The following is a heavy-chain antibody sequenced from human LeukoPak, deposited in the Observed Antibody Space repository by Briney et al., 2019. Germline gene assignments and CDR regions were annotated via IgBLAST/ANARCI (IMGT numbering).Heavy chain of an antibody. CDR3: ARVPTVTDFEY. Sequence: GASVKVSCKASGYTFTSCDINWLRQATGQGLEWMGWMNPNSGNTGYAQKFQGRVTMTRNTSISTAYMELSSLRSEDTAVYYCARVPTVTDFEYWGQGTLVTVSS. CDR1: GYTFTSCD. V-gene: IGHV1-8*01. D-gene: IGHD4-17*01. CDR2: MNPNSGNT. J-gene: IGHJ4*02.